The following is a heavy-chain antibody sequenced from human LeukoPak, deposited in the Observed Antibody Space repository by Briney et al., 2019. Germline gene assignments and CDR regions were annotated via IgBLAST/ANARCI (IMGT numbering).Heavy chain of an antibody. CDR1: GGTFSSYA. J-gene: IGHJ6*03. CDR2: IIPIFGTA. CDR3: ASGYTNQLNYYYYYMDV. Sequence: GASVKVSCKASGGTFSSYAISWVRQAPGQGLEWMGGIIPIFGTANYAQKFQGRVTITADESTSTAYMELSSLRSEDTAVYYCASGYTNQLNYYYYYMDVWGKGTTVTVSS. D-gene: IGHD5-18*01. V-gene: IGHV1-69*13.